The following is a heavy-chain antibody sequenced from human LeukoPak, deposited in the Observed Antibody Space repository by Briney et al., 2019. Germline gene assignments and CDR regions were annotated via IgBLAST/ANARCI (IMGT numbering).Heavy chain of an antibody. CDR3: ARARGYGSDDAFDI. Sequence: SETLSLTCTVSGGSISSGGYYWSWIRQHPGKGLEWIGYISYSGSTYYNPSLKSRVTISVDTSKNQFSLKLSSVTAADTAVYYCARARGYGSDDAFDIWGQGTMVTVSS. J-gene: IGHJ3*02. V-gene: IGHV4-31*03. D-gene: IGHD3-10*01. CDR2: ISYSGST. CDR1: GGSISSGGYY.